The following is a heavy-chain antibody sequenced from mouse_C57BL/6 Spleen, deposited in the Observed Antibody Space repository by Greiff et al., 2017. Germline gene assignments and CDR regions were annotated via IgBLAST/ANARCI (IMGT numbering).Heavy chain of an antibody. CDR2: ISSGGDYI. D-gene: IGHD3-3*01. V-gene: IGHV5-9-1*02. Sequence: EVKVVESGEGLVKPGGSLKLSCAASGFTFSSYAMSWVRQTPEKRLEWVAYISSGGDYIYYADTVKGRFTISRDNARNTLYLQMSSLKSEDTAMYYCTREGDGEGYYYAMDYWGQGTSVTVSS. CDR1: GFTFSSYA. CDR3: TREGDGEGYYYAMDY. J-gene: IGHJ4*01.